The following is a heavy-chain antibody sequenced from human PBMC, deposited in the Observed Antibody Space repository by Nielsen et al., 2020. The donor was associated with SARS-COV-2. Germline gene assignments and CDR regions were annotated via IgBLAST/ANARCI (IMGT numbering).Heavy chain of an antibody. CDR1: GGSISSYY. D-gene: IGHD3-16*01. J-gene: IGHJ4*02. Sequence: GSLRLSCTVSGGSISSYYWSWIRQPPGKGLEWIGYIYYSGSTNFNPSLKSRVSMSVDTSKNQFSLKLMSVTAADTAVYYCASIRSFDYLWGIFPNWGPGTLVTVSS. CDR2: IYYSGST. CDR3: ASIRSFDYLWGIFPN. V-gene: IGHV4-59*08.